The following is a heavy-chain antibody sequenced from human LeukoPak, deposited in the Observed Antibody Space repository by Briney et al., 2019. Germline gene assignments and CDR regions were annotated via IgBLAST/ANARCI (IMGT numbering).Heavy chain of an antibody. CDR1: GGSLTSTTNY. J-gene: IGHJ4*02. D-gene: IGHD2-21*02. CDR2: IYYRGST. V-gene: IGHV4-39*07. Sequence: SETLSFTCNVSGGSLTSTTNYWGWIRQPPGRGLEWIGNIYYRGSTYYNPSLKSRVTISLDTSKNQFSLKLSSVTAADTAVYYCASNVLLVTGSGDFWGQGTLVTVSS. CDR3: ASNVLLVTGSGDF.